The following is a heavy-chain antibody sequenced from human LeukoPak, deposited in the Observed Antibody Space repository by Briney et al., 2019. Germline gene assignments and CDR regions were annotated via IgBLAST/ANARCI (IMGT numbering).Heavy chain of an antibody. CDR3: ARDTRVPFYFDY. J-gene: IGHJ4*02. D-gene: IGHD4/OR15-4a*01. CDR1: GYSFTRYS. CDR2: ISTYSGNT. Sequence: ASETVSCKASGYSFTRYSIIWVRQAPGPGLERMGWISTYSGNTNYTQKLQGRVTMTTDTSTTTAYMELRSLRSDDTAIYYCARDTRVPFYFDYWGQGTLVTVSS. V-gene: IGHV1-18*01.